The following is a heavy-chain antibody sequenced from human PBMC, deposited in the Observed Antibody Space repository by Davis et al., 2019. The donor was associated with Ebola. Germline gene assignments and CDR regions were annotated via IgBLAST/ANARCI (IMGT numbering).Heavy chain of an antibody. CDR2: ISNDGINT. CDR1: RFIFSNYA. Sequence: PGGSLRLSCAASRFIFSNYAIHWVRQAPGKGLDWVAVISNDGINTYYADSVKGRFTVSREHSNNTLYLQMNSLRTEDTAVYYCARERLLNYGMDVWGQGTPVTVSS. D-gene: IGHD2-15*01. CDR3: ARERLLNYGMDV. V-gene: IGHV3-30-3*01. J-gene: IGHJ6*02.